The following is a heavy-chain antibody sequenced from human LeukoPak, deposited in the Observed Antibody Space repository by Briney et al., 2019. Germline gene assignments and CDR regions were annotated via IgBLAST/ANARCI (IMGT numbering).Heavy chain of an antibody. V-gene: IGHV3-21*05. Sequence: GGSLRLSCAASGFTFSSYAMSWVRQAPGKGLEWVSYISSSSSYTNYADSVKGRFTISRDNAKNSLYLQMNSLRAEDTAVYYCARRIGRRYYDSSGYIYNDWFDPWGQGTLVTVSS. J-gene: IGHJ5*02. CDR2: ISSSSSYT. D-gene: IGHD3-22*01. CDR3: ARRIGRRYYDSSGYIYNDWFDP. CDR1: GFTFSSYA.